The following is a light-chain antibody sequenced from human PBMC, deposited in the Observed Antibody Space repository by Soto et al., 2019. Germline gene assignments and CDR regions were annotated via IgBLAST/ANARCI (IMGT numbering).Light chain of an antibody. Sequence: EIVLTQSPSTLSLSRVERSTLSCRASQSVSSYLAWYQQKPGQAPRLLIYDASNRASDIPDRFSGSGSGTDFTLTISSLEPEDFAVYYCHQRAGWPPTFGGGTKWIS. V-gene: IGKV3-11*01. CDR2: DAS. J-gene: IGKJ4*01. CDR1: QSVSSY. CDR3: HQRAGWPPT.